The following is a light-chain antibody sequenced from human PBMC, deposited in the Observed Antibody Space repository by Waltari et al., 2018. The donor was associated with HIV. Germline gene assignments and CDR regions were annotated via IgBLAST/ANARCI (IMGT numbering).Light chain of an antibody. J-gene: IGLJ1*01. CDR3: HSYDSSRGGVYV. CDR1: IVGTLYA. V-gene: IGLV1-40*01. Sequence: QSVLTQPPSVSAAPGQSITISCSIVGTLYAVIWYQQLPQSAPNLLLYANYNRPAGVPDRFSGSKSGTSASLAITGLQPEDEADYYCHSYDSSRGGVYVFGTGTKVTVL. CDR2: ANY.